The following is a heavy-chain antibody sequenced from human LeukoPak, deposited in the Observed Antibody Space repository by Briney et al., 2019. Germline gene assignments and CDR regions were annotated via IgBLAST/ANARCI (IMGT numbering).Heavy chain of an antibody. CDR1: GYTFTSYA. CDR3: ARDSVAVARENWFDP. J-gene: IGHJ5*02. CDR2: INAGNGNT. D-gene: IGHD6-19*01. Sequence: ASVKVSCKASGYTFTSYAMHWVRQAPGQRLEWMGWINAGNGNTKYSQKFQGRVTITRDTSASTAYMEMSSLRSEDTAVYYCARDSVAVARENWFDPWGQGTLVTVSS. V-gene: IGHV1-3*01.